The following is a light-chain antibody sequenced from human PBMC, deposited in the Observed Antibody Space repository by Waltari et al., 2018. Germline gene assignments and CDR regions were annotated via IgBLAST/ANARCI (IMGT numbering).Light chain of an antibody. J-gene: IGKJ2*01. CDR3: QQADSYPYT. CDR1: QGISSW. CDR2: VAS. V-gene: IGKV1-12*02. Sequence: DIQMTQSPSSVSASVGDRVTITCRESQGISSWLAWYKHKPGKAPKVLIFVASSLQSGVPSRFSGSGSGTDFTLTISSLQPEDFATYYCQQADSYPYTFGQGTKLEIK.